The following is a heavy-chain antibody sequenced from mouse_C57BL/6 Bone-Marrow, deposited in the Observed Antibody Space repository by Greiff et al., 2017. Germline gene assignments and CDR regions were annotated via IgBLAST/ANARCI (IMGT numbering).Heavy chain of an antibody. J-gene: IGHJ4*01. Sequence: QVQLQQPGAELVKPGASVKLSCKASGYTFTSYWMHWVKQRPGQGLEWIGMIHPNSGSTNYNEKFKSKATLTVDKSSSTAYMQLSSLTSEDSAVYYCARWNWDGGYYYAMDYWGQGTSVTVSS. CDR2: IHPNSGST. CDR1: GYTFTSYW. D-gene: IGHD4-1*01. CDR3: ARWNWDGGYYYAMDY. V-gene: IGHV1-64*01.